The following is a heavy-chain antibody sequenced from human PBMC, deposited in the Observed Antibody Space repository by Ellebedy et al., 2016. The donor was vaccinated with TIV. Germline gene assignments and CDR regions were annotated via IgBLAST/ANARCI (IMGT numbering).Heavy chain of an antibody. V-gene: IGHV3-48*04. J-gene: IGHJ4*02. Sequence: GESLKISXAASGFTFSSYSMNWVRQAPGKGLEWVSYISSSSSTIYYADSVKGRFTISRDNAKNSLYLQMNSLRAEDTAVYYCARGSTPPQFDYWGQGTLVTVSS. CDR3: ARGSTPPQFDY. D-gene: IGHD4-23*01. CDR1: GFTFSSYS. CDR2: ISSSSSTI.